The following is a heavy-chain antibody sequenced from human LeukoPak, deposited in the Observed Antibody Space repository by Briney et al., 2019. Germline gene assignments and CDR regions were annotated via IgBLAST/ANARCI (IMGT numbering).Heavy chain of an antibody. CDR3: AREDRLSFDI. D-gene: IGHD5-12*01. J-gene: IGHJ3*02. CDR2: TYYRSKWYY. V-gene: IGHV6-1*01. CDR1: GDSVSSNNAA. Sequence: SQTLSLTCAISGDSVSSNNAAWHWIRQSPSRGLEWLGRTYYRSKWYYDYAVSLKSRVTINPDTSKNYFSLQLSSVAPADTAVYFCAREDRLSFDIWGQGTMVTVSS.